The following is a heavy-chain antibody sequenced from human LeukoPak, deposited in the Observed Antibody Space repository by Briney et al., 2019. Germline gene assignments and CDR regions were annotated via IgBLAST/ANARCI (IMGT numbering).Heavy chain of an antibody. J-gene: IGHJ5*02. V-gene: IGHV1-18*01. CDR3: ARDSEYSSGWSAFDP. D-gene: IGHD6-19*01. CDR1: GYTFTSYG. Sequence: ASVKVSCKASGYTFTSYGISWLRQAPGQGLEWMGWISAYNGNTNYAQKLQGRVTMTTDTSTSTAYMELRSLRSDDTAVYYCARDSEYSSGWSAFDPWGQGTLVTVSS. CDR2: ISAYNGNT.